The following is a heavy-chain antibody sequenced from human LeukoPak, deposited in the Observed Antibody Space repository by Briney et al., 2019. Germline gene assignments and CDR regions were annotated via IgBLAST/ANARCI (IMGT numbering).Heavy chain of an antibody. Sequence: PGGSLRLSCAASGFTFNGYAMSWVRQVPGKGLEWVSSISGSGANTYYANSVKGRFTVYRDNSKNTLYLQVNNLRAEDTAVYYCAKHLGSHNFDYWGQGTLVTVSS. CDR2: ISGSGANT. D-gene: IGHD3-10*01. CDR1: GFTFNGYA. CDR3: AKHLGSHNFDY. V-gene: IGHV3-23*01. J-gene: IGHJ4*02.